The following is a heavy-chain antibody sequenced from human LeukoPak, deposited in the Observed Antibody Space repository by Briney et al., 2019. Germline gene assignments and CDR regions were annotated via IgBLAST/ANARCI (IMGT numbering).Heavy chain of an antibody. V-gene: IGHV3-23*01. Sequence: GGSLRLSCAASGFTFSNAWMSWVRQAPGKGLEWVSDITGTGGRTYYADSVKGRFTISRDNSKNTVYLQLNSLRAEDSAVYYCAKVVPGIPYMDVWGKGTTVTVSS. CDR3: AKVVPGIPYMDV. J-gene: IGHJ6*03. CDR2: ITGTGGRT. D-gene: IGHD6-13*01. CDR1: GFTFSNAW.